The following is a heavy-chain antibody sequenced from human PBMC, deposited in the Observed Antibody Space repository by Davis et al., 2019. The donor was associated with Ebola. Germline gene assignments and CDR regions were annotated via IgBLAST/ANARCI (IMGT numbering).Heavy chain of an antibody. CDR1: GFTFSSYS. CDR3: ARVGSVGGVAALDV. V-gene: IGHV3-21*01. Sequence: GESLKISCAASGFTFSSYSMNWVRQAPGKGLEWVSSISSSSSYIYYADSVKGRFTISRDNAKNSLYLQMNSLRAEDTAVYYCARVGSVGGVAALDVWGQGTTVTVSS. CDR2: ISSSSSYI. D-gene: IGHD2-15*01. J-gene: IGHJ6*02.